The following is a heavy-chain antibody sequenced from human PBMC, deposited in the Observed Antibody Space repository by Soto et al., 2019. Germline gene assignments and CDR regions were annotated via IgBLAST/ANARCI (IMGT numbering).Heavy chain of an antibody. D-gene: IGHD5-18*01. V-gene: IGHV4-34*01. J-gene: IGHJ4*02. CDR3: AGGPRDSTLFDS. CDR1: GGSFSGYY. Sequence: SETLSLTCAVYGGSFSGYYWSWIRQPPGKGLEWIGEINHSGSTNYNPSLKSRVTISVDTSKNQFSLKLSSVTAADTAVYYCAGGPRDSTLFDSWGQGPLVTVSS. CDR2: INHSGST.